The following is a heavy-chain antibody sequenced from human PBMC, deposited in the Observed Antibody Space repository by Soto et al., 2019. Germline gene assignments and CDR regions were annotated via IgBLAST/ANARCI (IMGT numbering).Heavy chain of an antibody. Sequence: SVKVSCKASGGTFSSYAISWVRQAPGQGLEWMGGIIPIFGTANYAQKFQGRVTITADESTSTAYMELSSLRSEDTAVYYCARDGPSGSGRYSPWGQGTLVTVSS. D-gene: IGHD3-10*01. J-gene: IGHJ5*02. CDR1: GGTFSSYA. CDR3: ARDGPSGSGRYSP. CDR2: IIPIFGTA. V-gene: IGHV1-69*13.